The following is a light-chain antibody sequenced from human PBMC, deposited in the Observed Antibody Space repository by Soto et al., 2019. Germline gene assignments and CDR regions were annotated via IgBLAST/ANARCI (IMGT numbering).Light chain of an antibody. CDR3: QQRSNWPIT. Sequence: EIVFTQSPGSLSLFPGETATLSCRASQSLYNNYLAWYQEKPGQAPRLLIHGASSRPTGIPDRFSGSGSGTDFTLTITSLEPEDFAVYYCQQRSNWPITFGQGTRLEIK. CDR2: GAS. CDR1: QSLYNNY. J-gene: IGKJ5*01. V-gene: IGKV3D-20*02.